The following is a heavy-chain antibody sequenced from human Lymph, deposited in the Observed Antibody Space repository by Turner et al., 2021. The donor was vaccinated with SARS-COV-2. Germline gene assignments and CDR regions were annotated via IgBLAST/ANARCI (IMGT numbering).Heavy chain of an antibody. CDR2: ISYDGSNK. CDR1: GFTFSSYA. V-gene: IGHV3-30*18. D-gene: IGHD3-3*01. Sequence: QVQLVESGGGVVQPGRSLRLSCAVSGFTFSSYAMHWVRQAPGKGVEWVTVISYDGSNKYYADSVKGRFTISRDNSKNTLYLQMNSLRAEDTAVYYCAKVRSIFGVVIGGMDVWGQGTTVTVSS. J-gene: IGHJ6*02. CDR3: AKVRSIFGVVIGGMDV.